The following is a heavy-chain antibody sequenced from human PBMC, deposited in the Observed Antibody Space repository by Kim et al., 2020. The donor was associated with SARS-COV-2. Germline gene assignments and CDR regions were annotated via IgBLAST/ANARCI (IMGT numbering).Heavy chain of an antibody. V-gene: IGHV3-30*18. CDR2: ISYDGTNK. J-gene: IGHJ4*02. Sequence: GGSLRLSCTASGLIFGNHGMHWVRQAPGKGLEWVAAISYDGTNKYHVDSVRGRFTISRDNSKNTLYLQMNSLRVEDTAVYYCAKVFIDYYDRSGSFDYWGPGTVVTVSS. D-gene: IGHD3-22*01. CDR1: GLIFGNHG. CDR3: AKVFIDYYDRSGSFDY.